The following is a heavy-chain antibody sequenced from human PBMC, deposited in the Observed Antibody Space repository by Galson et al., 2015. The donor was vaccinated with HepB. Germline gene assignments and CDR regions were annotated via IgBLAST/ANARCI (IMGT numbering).Heavy chain of an antibody. J-gene: IGHJ4*02. CDR2: ISYDGSNK. CDR1: GFTFNTYA. Sequence: SLRLSCAASGFTFNTYAMHWVRQAPGKGLEWVAVISYDGSNKYLADSVKGRFPISRDNSKNTLFLQMNSLRAEDTAVYYCARDFPYFDYWGQGTLVTVSS. V-gene: IGHV3-30-3*01. CDR3: ARDFPYFDY.